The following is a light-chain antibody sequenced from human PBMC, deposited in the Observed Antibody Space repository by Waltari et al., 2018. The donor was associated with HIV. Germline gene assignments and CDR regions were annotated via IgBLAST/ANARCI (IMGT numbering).Light chain of an antibody. V-gene: IGKV3-15*01. J-gene: IGKJ2*02. CDR1: QGVNIK. CDR2: SAS. CDR3: QQYNNGPCT. Sequence: EILMTQSPATLSVSPGETATLSCRASQGVNIKLAWYQQKPGQAPRLLIYSASTRATGIPARFSGSGSGTEFTLTITSLQSEDFTIYDCQQYNNGPCTFGQGTKLEI.